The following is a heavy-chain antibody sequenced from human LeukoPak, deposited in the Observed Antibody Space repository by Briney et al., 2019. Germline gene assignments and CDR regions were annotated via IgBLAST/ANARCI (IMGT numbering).Heavy chain of an antibody. CDR2: TYYRSKWYS. Sequence: SQTLSLTCAISGDSVSSNSVTCNWIRQSPSRGLEWLGRTYYRSKWYSDYAVSVKSRITINPDTSKNQFSLQLNSVTPEDTAVYYCVRGGQGDGYSADEAFDIWGQGTMVTVSS. V-gene: IGHV6-1*01. D-gene: IGHD5-24*01. CDR1: GDSVSSNSVT. CDR3: VRGGQGDGYSADEAFDI. J-gene: IGHJ3*02.